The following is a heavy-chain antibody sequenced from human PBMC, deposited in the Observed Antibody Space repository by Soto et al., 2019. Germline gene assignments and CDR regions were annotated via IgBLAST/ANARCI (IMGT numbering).Heavy chain of an antibody. CDR2: VYYSGST. J-gene: IGHJ4*02. Sequence: SETLSLTCAVSGGSISSGGYYWSWIRQHPGKGLEWIGYVYYSGSTYYNPSLKSRVTISVDTSKNQFSLKLSSVTAADTAVYYCARTGYYYDSSGYYYVWYFDYWGQGTLVTVSS. V-gene: IGHV4-31*11. CDR3: ARTGYYYDSSGYYYVWYFDY. D-gene: IGHD3-22*01. CDR1: GGSISSGGYY.